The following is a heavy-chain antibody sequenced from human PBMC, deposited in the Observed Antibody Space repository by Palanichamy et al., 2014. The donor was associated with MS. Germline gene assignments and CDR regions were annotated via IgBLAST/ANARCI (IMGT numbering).Heavy chain of an antibody. V-gene: IGHV4-4*02. D-gene: IGHD2-21*01. CDR1: GGSISTRNW. CDR3: ANLGYCGDDDCHSVH. J-gene: IGHJ4*02. Sequence: QVQLQESGPGQVKPSGALSLTCVVSGGSISTRNWWTWVRQFPGKGLEWIGEVYHSGTTNYNPALKSRVTISIDKSRNQFSLMLSSVTAADTAVYYCANLGYCGDDDCHSVHWGQGTLVTVSS. CDR2: VYHSGTT.